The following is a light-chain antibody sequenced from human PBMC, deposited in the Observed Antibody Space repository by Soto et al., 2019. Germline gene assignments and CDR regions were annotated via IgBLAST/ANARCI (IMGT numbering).Light chain of an antibody. CDR2: RAS. V-gene: IGKV4-1*01. CDR3: QQRSNWFLT. CDR1: QSVLHSSNNENS. J-gene: IGKJ5*01. Sequence: DVVMTQSPDSLAVSLGERATINCKSSQSVLHSSNNENSLAWYQQKAGQRPKLLIYRASTRESGVPDRISGSGSGTDFTLTISSLEPEDFAVYHCQQRSNWFLTSGQGTRLEIK.